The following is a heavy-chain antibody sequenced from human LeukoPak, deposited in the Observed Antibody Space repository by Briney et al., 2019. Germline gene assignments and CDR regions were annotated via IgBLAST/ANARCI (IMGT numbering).Heavy chain of an antibody. Sequence: SETLSLTCTVSGGSIKSYYWSWIRQPPGKGLEWIGYIFYSGSTNYNPSLKSRVSISVDTSKNQFSLKLTSVTAADTAVYYCARGLTRYYMDVWGKGTTVTVSS. CDR1: GGSIKSYY. V-gene: IGHV4-59*01. J-gene: IGHJ6*03. CDR3: ARGLTRYYMDV. D-gene: IGHD6-19*01. CDR2: IFYSGST.